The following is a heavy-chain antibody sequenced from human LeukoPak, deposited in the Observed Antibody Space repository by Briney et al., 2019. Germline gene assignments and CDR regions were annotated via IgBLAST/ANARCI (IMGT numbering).Heavy chain of an antibody. CDR3: ASLFGYCGSTSCQQL. D-gene: IGHD2-2*01. CDR2: IYYSGST. J-gene: IGHJ4*02. V-gene: IGHV4-59*08. Sequence: KTSETLSLTCTVSGGSISSYYWSWIRQPPGKGLEWIGYIYYSGSTNYNPSLKSRVTISVDTSKNQFSLKLSSVTAADTAVYYCASLFGYCGSTSCQQLWGQGTLVTVSS. CDR1: GGSISSYY.